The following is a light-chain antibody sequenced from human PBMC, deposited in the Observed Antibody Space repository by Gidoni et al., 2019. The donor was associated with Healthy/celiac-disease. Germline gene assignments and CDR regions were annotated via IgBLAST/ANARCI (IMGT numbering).Light chain of an antibody. Sequence: DIQMTQSPSSLSASVGDRVTITCRASQSISSYLNWYQQKPGKAPKLLLYTASSLQSGVPSRFSGSGSGTDFTLTINSLQPEDFASYYCQQSYSSSATFGGGTKVEIK. J-gene: IGKJ4*01. CDR3: QQSYSSSAT. CDR2: TAS. CDR1: QSISSY. V-gene: IGKV1-39*01.